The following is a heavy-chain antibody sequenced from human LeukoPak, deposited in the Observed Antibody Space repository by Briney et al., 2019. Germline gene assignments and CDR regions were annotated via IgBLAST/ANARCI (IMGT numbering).Heavy chain of an antibody. V-gene: IGHV3-7*03. CDR3: ARDVDSSGYYSSGVGY. D-gene: IGHD3-22*01. J-gene: IGHJ4*02. CDR1: GFIFSTFW. CDR2: INQDGSEK. Sequence: GGSLRLSCAASGFIFSTFWMNWVRQAPGKGLEWVASINQDGSEKYYVDSVKGRFTISRDNAKNSLYVEMNSLRSDDTAVYYCARDVDSSGYYSSGVGYWGQGTLVTVSS.